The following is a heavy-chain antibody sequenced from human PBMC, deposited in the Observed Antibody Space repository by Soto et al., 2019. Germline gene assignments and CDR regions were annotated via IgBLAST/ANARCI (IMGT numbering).Heavy chain of an antibody. J-gene: IGHJ4*02. D-gene: IGHD6-13*01. Sequence: EVQLLESGGGLVQPGGSLRLSCETSGFTFTSYAMSWVRQAPGGGLELISGISGTGGSTYYADSVKGWFTISRDNSRNTLYLQLNRVRADDTAVYYCARDRYANSWYYFASWGQGTLVPVSS. CDR3: ARDRYANSWYYFAS. CDR2: ISGTGGST. V-gene: IGHV3-23*01. CDR1: GFTFTSYA.